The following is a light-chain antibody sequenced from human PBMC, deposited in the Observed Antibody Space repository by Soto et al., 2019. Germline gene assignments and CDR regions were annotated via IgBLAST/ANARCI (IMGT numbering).Light chain of an antibody. CDR2: SES. CDR3: QQYQTSPYT. CDR1: QTIDSRY. J-gene: IGKJ2*01. Sequence: EIVFTQSPGTLSLSPGERATLSCRASQTIDSRYLAWYHQKPGQAPRLLIHSESHRPGGIPERFSGSGSGTDFTLSISRLEPEDFAVYYCQQYQTSPYTFGQGTKLEIK. V-gene: IGKV3-20*01.